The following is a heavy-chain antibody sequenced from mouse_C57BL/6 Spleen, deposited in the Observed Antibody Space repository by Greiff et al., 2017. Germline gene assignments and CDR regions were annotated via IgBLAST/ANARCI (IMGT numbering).Heavy chain of an antibody. Sequence: VQLQQSGPELVKPGASVKISCKASGYSFTGYYMNWVKQSPEKSLEWIGEINPSTGGTTYNQKFKAKATLTVDKSSSTAYMQLKSLTSEDSAVYYCARSGGNYYYFDYWGQGTTLTVSS. V-gene: IGHV1-42*01. J-gene: IGHJ2*01. CDR3: ARSGGNYYYFDY. D-gene: IGHD2-1*01. CDR1: GYSFTGYY. CDR2: INPSTGGT.